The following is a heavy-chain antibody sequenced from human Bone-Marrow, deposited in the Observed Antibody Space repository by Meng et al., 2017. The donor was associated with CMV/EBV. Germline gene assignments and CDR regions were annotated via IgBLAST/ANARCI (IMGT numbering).Heavy chain of an antibody. V-gene: IGHV3-74*01. CDR1: GFTFSSYW. J-gene: IGHJ4*02. CDR3: AKDIDSSGYYVHY. Sequence: GESLKISCAASGFTFSSYWMHWVRQAPGKGLVWVSRINSDGSSTSYADSVKGRFTISRDNAKNSLYLQMDSLRAEDTALYYCAKDIDSSGYYVHYWGQGTLVTVSS. CDR2: INSDGSST. D-gene: IGHD3-22*01.